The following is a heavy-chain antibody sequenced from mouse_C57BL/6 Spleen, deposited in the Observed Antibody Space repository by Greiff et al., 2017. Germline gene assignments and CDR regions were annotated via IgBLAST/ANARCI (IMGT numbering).Heavy chain of an antibody. V-gene: IGHV1-52*01. CDR1: GYTFTSYW. CDR3: AREGLSVAPFDY. D-gene: IGHD1-1*01. J-gene: IGHJ2*01. CDR2: IDPSDSET. Sequence: QVQLQQPGAELVRPGSSVKLSCKASGYTFTSYWMHWVKQRPIQGLEWIGNIDPSDSETHYNQKFKDKATLTVDKSSSTAYMQLSSLTSEDSAVYYCAREGLSVAPFDYWGQGTTLTVSS.